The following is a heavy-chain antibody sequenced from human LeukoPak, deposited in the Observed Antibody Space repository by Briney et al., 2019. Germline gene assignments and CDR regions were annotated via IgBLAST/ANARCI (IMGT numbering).Heavy chain of an antibody. Sequence: PSETLSLTCAVSGYSMSSGHYWGWIRPPPGKGLEWIGSIYHSGSTYYNPSLKSRVTISVDTSKNQFSLKLSSVTAADTAVYYCARDADAQQQLVGFDYWGQGTLVTVSS. V-gene: IGHV4-38-2*02. CDR2: IYHSGST. CDR3: ARDADAQQQLVGFDY. J-gene: IGHJ4*02. CDR1: GYSMSSGHY. D-gene: IGHD6-13*01.